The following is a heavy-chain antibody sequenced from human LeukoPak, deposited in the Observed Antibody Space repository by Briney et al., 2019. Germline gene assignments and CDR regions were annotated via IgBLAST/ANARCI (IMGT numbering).Heavy chain of an antibody. CDR1: GFTFSTYS. CDR2: ISRSGGYI. Sequence: GGSLRLSCVVSGFTFSTYSMNWVRQAPGKGLEWVSSISRSGGYIYYADSVKGRFTISRDNSKNTLYLQMNSLRAEDTAVYYCAKDDTYNYDSIDAFDIWGQGTVVTVSS. D-gene: IGHD3-22*01. V-gene: IGHV3-21*04. CDR3: AKDDTYNYDSIDAFDI. J-gene: IGHJ3*02.